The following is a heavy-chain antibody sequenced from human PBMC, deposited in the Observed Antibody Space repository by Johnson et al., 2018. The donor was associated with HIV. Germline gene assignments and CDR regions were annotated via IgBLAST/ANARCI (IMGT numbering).Heavy chain of an antibody. D-gene: IGHD3-3*01. J-gene: IGHJ3*02. CDR2: IKQDGSEK. CDR3: ARDGVADALDI. CDR1: GFTFSSYW. V-gene: IGHV3-7*01. Sequence: VQLVESGGGLVQPGGSLRLSCAASGFTFSSYWMSWVRQAPGKGLEWMANIKQDGSEKYYVDSVRGRFTISRDNAKNSLDLQMNSLRAEDTAVYYCARDGVADALDIWGQGTMVTVSS.